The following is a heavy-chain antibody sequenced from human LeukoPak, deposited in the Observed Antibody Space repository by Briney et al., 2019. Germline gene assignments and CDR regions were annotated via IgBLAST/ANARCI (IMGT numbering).Heavy chain of an antibody. J-gene: IGHJ4*02. CDR2: IYYSGST. V-gene: IGHV4-61*01. D-gene: IGHD5-18*01. CDR1: GGSISSSSYY. CDR3: ARDNGYSYGYSIFDY. Sequence: SETLSLTCTVSGGSISSSSYYWSWIRQPPGKGLEWIGYIYYSGSTNYNPSLKSRVTISVDTSKNQFSLKLSSVTAADTAVYYCARDNGYSYGYSIFDYWGQGTLVTVSS.